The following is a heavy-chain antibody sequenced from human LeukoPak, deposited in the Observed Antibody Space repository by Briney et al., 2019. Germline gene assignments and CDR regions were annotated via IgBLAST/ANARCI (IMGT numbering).Heavy chain of an antibody. CDR2: VGGSASGT. J-gene: IGHJ4*02. V-gene: IGHV3-23*01. CDR1: GFIFSSYT. D-gene: IGHD1-1*01. CDR3: ARVSGTTPFDY. Sequence: GGSLRLSCAASGFIFSSYTMSWVRQAPGKGLEWVSTVGGSASGTFYADSVKGRFTISRDNSKNTLYLQMNSLRAEDTAVYYCARVSGTTPFDYWGQGILVTVSS.